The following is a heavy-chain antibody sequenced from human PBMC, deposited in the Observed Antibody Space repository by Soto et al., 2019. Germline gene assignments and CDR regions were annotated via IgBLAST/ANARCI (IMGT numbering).Heavy chain of an antibody. D-gene: IGHD3-10*01. Sequence: SETLSLACAVSGYSISSGYYWGWIRQPPGKGLEWIGSIYHSGSTYYNPSLKSRVTISVDTSKNQFSLKLSSVTAADTAVYYCATDNSIMAYRSGSYYDYWGQGTLVTVSS. CDR2: IYHSGST. V-gene: IGHV4-38-2*02. CDR3: ATDNSIMAYRSGSYYDY. CDR1: GYSISSGYY. J-gene: IGHJ4*02.